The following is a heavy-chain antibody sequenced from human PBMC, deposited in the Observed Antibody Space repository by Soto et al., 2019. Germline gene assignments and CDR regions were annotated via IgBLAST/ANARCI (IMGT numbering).Heavy chain of an antibody. D-gene: IGHD3-10*01. CDR3: ARGRSRGSGSYPYGMDV. CDR2: IYHSGGT. Sequence: PSETLSLTCAVSGGSISSGGYSWSWIRQPPGKGLEWIGYIYHSGGTYYNPSLKSRVTISVDRSKNQFSLKLSSVTAADTAVYYCARGRSRGSGSYPYGMDVWGQGTTVTVSS. V-gene: IGHV4-30-2*01. CDR1: GGSISSGGYS. J-gene: IGHJ6*02.